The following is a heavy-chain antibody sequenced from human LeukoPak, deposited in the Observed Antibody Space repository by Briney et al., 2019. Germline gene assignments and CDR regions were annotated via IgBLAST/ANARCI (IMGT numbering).Heavy chain of an antibody. Sequence: ASVKVSCKASGFTFSSSAMQWVRQARGQRLEWMGWIFVGSGNTNYAQKFQERVTITRDMSTSTAYMELSSLRSEDTAVYYCAADPVTASGSSWYYFDYWGQGTLVTVSS. J-gene: IGHJ4*02. CDR3: AADPVTASGSSWYYFDY. D-gene: IGHD6-13*01. V-gene: IGHV1-58*02. CDR1: GFTFSSSA. CDR2: IFVGSGNT.